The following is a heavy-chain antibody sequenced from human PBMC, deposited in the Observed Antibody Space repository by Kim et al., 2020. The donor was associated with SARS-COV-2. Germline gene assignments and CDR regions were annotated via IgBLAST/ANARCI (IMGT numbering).Heavy chain of an antibody. D-gene: IGHD1-26*01. J-gene: IGHJ6*02. CDR3: AGDLPVGATSYGMDV. V-gene: IGHV3-30*07. Sequence: SVKGRFTSSRDNSKNQLYLQMNSLRAEDTAVYYCAGDLPVGATSYGMDVWGQGTTVTVSS.